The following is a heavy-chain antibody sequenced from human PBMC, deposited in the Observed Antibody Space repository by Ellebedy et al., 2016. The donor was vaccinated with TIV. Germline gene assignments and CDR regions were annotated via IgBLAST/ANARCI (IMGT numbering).Heavy chain of an antibody. V-gene: IGHV1-69*13. CDR3: ARGGGLIHGELFSWFDP. CDR2: IIPIFGTA. CDR1: GYTFTSYY. D-gene: IGHD3-10*01. J-gene: IGHJ5*02. Sequence: SVKVSCXASGYTFTSYYMHWVRQAPGQGLEWMGGIIPIFGTANYAQKFQGRVTITADESTSTAYMELSSLRSEDTAVYYCARGGGLIHGELFSWFDPWGQGTLVTVSS.